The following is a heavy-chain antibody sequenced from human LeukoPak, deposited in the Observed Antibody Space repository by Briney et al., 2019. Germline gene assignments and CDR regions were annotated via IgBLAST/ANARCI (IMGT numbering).Heavy chain of an antibody. CDR3: ARDSIAAAVTFDY. CDR1: GYTFPGYY. CDR2: INPNSGGT. Sequence: ASVKVSCKASGYTFPGYYMHWVRQAPGQGLEWMGWINPNSGGTNYAQKFQGRVTMTRDTSISTAYMELSRLRSDDTAVYYCARDSIAAAVTFDYWGQGTLVTVSS. D-gene: IGHD6-13*01. J-gene: IGHJ4*02. V-gene: IGHV1-2*02.